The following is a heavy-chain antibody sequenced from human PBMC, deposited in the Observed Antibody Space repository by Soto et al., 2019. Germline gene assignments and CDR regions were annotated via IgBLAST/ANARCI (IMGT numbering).Heavy chain of an antibody. CDR3: ARALGTRFLEPDAFDI. D-gene: IGHD3-3*01. J-gene: IGHJ3*02. CDR2: IIPIFGTA. V-gene: IGHV1-69*13. CDR1: GGTFSSYA. Sequence: ASVKVSCKASGGTFSSYAISWVRQAPGQGLEWMGGIIPIFGTANYAQKFQGRVTITADESTSTAYMELSSLRSEDTAVYYCARALGTRFLEPDAFDIWGQGTMVTVSS.